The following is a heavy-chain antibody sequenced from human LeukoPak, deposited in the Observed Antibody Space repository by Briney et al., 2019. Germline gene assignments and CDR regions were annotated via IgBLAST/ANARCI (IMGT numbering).Heavy chain of an antibody. V-gene: IGHV5-51*01. CDR1: GYSFTSYW. CDR3: ARGEGVVPAAIFAPYFDY. J-gene: IGHJ4*02. CDR2: IYPGDSDT. D-gene: IGHD2-2*01. Sequence: GESLKISCKGSGYSFTSYWIGWVRQMPGKGLDWMGIIYPGDSDTRYSPSFQGQVTISADKSISTAYLQWSSLKASDTAMYYCARGEGVVPAAIFAPYFDYWGQGTLVTVSS.